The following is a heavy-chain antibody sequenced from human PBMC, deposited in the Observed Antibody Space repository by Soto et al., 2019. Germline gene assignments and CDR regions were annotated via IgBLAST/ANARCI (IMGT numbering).Heavy chain of an antibody. CDR3: ATGRGCGVFES. CDR1: GGTSNRFA. CDR2: SIPISGTA. J-gene: IGHJ4*02. V-gene: IGHV1-69*01. D-gene: IGHD1-26*01. Sequence: QVQLVQSGTEVKKPGSSVRVSCKASGGTSNRFAFSWVRQAPGQGLEWMGGSIPISGTANYAPRFEGRATITADVSTSTGYMALSGLRADGTAIYYIATGRGCGVFESWGQGTQVRVPS.